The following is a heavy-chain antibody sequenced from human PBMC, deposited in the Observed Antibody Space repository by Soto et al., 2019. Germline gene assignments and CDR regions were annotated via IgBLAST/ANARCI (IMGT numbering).Heavy chain of an antibody. CDR3: ARGTYNFWAGSRYYFDY. J-gene: IGHJ4*02. V-gene: IGHV4-30-4*01. CDR2: ISDSGTT. D-gene: IGHD6-19*01. CDR1: GDSTSTNDYY. Sequence: SETLSLTCTVSGDSTSTNDYYWSWIRQPPGKGLEWIGCISDSGTTYYNPSLEGRLTMSVGASKNHFSLKVTSVTAADTAVYYCARGTYNFWAGSRYYFDYWGQGTPVTVSS.